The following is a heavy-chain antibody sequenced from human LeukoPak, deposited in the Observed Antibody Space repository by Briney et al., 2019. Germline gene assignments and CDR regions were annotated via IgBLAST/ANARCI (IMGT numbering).Heavy chain of an antibody. CDR1: GFTFSSYG. V-gene: IGHV3-23*01. D-gene: IGHD3-10*01. CDR2: ISGSGGST. Sequence: PGGSLRLSCAASGFTFSSYGMSWVRQAPGKGLEWVSAISGSGGSTYYADSVKGRFTISRDNSKNTLYLQMNSLRAEDTAVYYCAKDGDPMVRGAPFDYWGQGTLVTVSS. J-gene: IGHJ4*02. CDR3: AKDGDPMVRGAPFDY.